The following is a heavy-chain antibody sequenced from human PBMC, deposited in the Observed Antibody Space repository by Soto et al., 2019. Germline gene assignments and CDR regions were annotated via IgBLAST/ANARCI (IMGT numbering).Heavy chain of an antibody. V-gene: IGHV1-69*02. Sequence: SVKVSCKASGGTFSNSTVTWVRQAPGQGLEWMGRLIPILGLANYAQKFRGRLTITADKSTTTAYMELRSLRSEDTAIYYCARFKLGDDYWGQGTLVTVSS. CDR1: GGTFSNST. CDR2: LIPILGLA. D-gene: IGHD5-12*01. CDR3: ARFKLGDDY. J-gene: IGHJ4*02.